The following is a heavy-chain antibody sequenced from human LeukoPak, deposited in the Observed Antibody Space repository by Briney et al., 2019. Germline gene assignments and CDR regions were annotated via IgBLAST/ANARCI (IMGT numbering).Heavy chain of an antibody. CDR3: ARGYSFDY. Sequence: SETLSLTCAVYGGSFSGYYWSWIRQPPGKGLEWIGEINHSGSTNYNPSLKSRVTISVDTSKNQFSLKLSSVTAADTAVYHCARGYSFDYWGQGTLVTVSS. V-gene: IGHV4-34*01. CDR2: INHSGST. D-gene: IGHD2-15*01. J-gene: IGHJ4*02. CDR1: GGSFSGYY.